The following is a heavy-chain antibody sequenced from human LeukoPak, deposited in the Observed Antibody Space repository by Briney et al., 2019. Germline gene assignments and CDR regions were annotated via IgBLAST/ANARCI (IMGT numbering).Heavy chain of an antibody. CDR3: AGVGGTYSSSFPFDY. CDR2: ISSISSII. J-gene: IGHJ4*02. D-gene: IGHD6-13*01. Sequence: GGSLRLSCAASGFTFSTYSMSWVRQAPGKGLEWISYISSISSIIYYADSVKGRFTISRDNAKNSLYLQMNSLRAEGTAVYYCAGVGGTYSSSFPFDYWGQGTLVTVSS. V-gene: IGHV3-48*04. CDR1: GFTFSTYS.